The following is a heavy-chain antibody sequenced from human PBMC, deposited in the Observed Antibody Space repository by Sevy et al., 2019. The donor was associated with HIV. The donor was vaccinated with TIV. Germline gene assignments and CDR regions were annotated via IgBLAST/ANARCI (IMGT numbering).Heavy chain of an antibody. J-gene: IGHJ4*02. Sequence: GGSLRLSCAVSGFNFNIYSMSWVRQAPGKGLEWVSTLSFGCGKINYEDSVKGRFIISRDDSKHTLYLQMNSLRAEDTAVYFCAREGCTRPHDYWGQGTLVTVSS. D-gene: IGHD2-8*01. CDR3: AREGCTRPHDY. CDR2: LSFGCGKI. V-gene: IGHV3-23*01. CDR1: GFNFNIYS.